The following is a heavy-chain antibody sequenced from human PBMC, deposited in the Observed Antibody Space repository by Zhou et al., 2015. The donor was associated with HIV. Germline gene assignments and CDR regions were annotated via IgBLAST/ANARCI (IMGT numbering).Heavy chain of an antibody. CDR1: GGTFSSYA. J-gene: IGHJ4*02. CDR2: IIPIFGTP. D-gene: IGHD3-22*01. V-gene: IGHV1-69*06. CDR3: ARDDSSGYHSFDY. Sequence: QVQLVQSGAEVKKPGSSVKVSCQASGGTFSSYAICWVRQAPGQGLEWMGGIIPIFGTPNYAQKFQGRVTMTTDTSTSTGYMELRSLRSDDTATYFCARDDSSGYHSFDYWGQGTLVTVS.